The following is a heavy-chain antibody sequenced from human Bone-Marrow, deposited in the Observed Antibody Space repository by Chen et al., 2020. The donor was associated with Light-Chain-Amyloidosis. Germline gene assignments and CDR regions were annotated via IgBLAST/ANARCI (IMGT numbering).Heavy chain of an antibody. CDR2: ISGSGGSR. V-gene: IGHV3-23*04. J-gene: IGHJ3*02. Sequence: EVQLVESGGGLLQRGGSLSLSCAASGFAFSSYAMSWVRQAAGKGLEGVSTISGSGGSRYYGDAVKGRLTISRDNSKNALFLQVNSLRAEDTAVYYCAKDISYDDILPGYPADAFDIWGQGTMVTVSS. CDR1: GFAFSSYA. D-gene: IGHD3-9*01. CDR3: AKDISYDDILPGYPADAFDI.